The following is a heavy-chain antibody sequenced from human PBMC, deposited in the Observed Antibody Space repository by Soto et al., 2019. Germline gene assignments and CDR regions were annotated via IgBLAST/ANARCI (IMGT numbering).Heavy chain of an antibody. V-gene: IGHV4-39*01. CDR2: IYYSGST. CDR1: GGSLSSSIYY. J-gene: IGHJ3*02. Sequence: PSETLSLTCTVSGGSLSSSIYYWGWIRQPPGKGLEWIGSIYYSGSTYYNPSLKSRVTISVDTSKNQFSLKLSSVTAADTAVYYCARRDRDDWQWLVGGDGAFDIWGQGTMVTVSS. CDR3: ARRDRDDWQWLVGGDGAFDI. D-gene: IGHD6-19*01.